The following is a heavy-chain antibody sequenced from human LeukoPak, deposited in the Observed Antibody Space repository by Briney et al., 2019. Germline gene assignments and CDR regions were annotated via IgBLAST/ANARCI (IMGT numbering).Heavy chain of an antibody. Sequence: KAGGSLRLSCAASGFTFSSYGMHWVRQAPGKGLEWVSSISSSSSYIYYADSVKGRFTISRDNAKNSLYLQMNSLRAEDTAVYYCARADTAGSGSYDYSYYFDYWGQGTLVTVSS. D-gene: IGHD3-10*01. CDR1: GFTFSSYG. CDR3: ARADTAGSGSYDYSYYFDY. V-gene: IGHV3-21*01. CDR2: ISSSSSYI. J-gene: IGHJ4*02.